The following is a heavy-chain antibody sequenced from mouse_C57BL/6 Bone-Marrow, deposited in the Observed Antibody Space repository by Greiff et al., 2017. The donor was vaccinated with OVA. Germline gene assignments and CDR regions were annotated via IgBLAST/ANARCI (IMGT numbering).Heavy chain of an antibody. Sequence: EVQLQQSGPELVKPGASVKIPCKASGYTFTDYNMDWVKQSHGKSLEWIGDINPNNGGTIYNQKFKGKATLTVDKSSSTAYMELRSLTSEDTAVYYCARRTYDGYYYWYFDVWGTGTTVTVSS. CDR3: ARRTYDGYYYWYFDV. CDR1: GYTFTDYN. V-gene: IGHV1-18*01. J-gene: IGHJ1*03. D-gene: IGHD2-3*01. CDR2: INPNNGGT.